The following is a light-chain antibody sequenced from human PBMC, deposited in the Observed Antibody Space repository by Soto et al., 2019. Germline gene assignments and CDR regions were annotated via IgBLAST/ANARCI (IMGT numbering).Light chain of an antibody. J-gene: IGKJ2*01. CDR1: QSLLHSPTNEKR. Sequence: DIVMTQSPDSLAVSLGERATINCKSSQSLLHSPTNEKRLVWYQQKPGQAPKLLIYRASTREFGVPDRFIGSGSGTDFTLTITSLQAEDVAIYYCQHHYSIPYAFGQGTKLEIK. CDR3: QHHYSIPYA. CDR2: RAS. V-gene: IGKV4-1*01.